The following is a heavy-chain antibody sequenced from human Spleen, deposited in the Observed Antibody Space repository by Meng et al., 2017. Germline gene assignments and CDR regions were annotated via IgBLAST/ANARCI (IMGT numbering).Heavy chain of an antibody. D-gene: IGHD5-18*01. CDR2: ITSSGSTI. Sequence: VQMVESGGGLVQPGVSLRLSCAASGFTFSDYYMSWIRQAPGKGLEWVSYITSSGSTIYYADSVKGRFTIARDNAKNSLYLQMNSLRAEDTAVYYCARDQVDTALGYFDYWGQGTLVTVS. CDR3: ARDQVDTALGYFDY. J-gene: IGHJ4*02. CDR1: GFTFSDYY. V-gene: IGHV3-11*01.